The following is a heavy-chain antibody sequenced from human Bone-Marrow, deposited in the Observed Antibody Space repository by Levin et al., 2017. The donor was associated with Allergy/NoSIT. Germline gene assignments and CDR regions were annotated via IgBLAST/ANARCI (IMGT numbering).Heavy chain of an antibody. Sequence: ASVKVSCKASGGNFTTSTLSWVRQAPGQGLEWIGKIIPMVDTPTYAQKLRGRVSITADKSTRTVYMEVTSLRFEDTAVYFCASSPTVMLTAVPGWYFDLWGRGTLLTVSS. V-gene: IGHV1-69*08. CDR2: IIPMVDTP. CDR3: ASSPTVMLTAVPGWYFDL. J-gene: IGHJ2*01. CDR1: GGNFTTST. D-gene: IGHD2-21*02.